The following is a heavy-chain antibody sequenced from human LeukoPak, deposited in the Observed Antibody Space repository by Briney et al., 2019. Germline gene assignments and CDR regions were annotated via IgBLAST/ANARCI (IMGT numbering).Heavy chain of an antibody. V-gene: IGHV4-39*07. J-gene: IGHJ5*02. CDR2: VYYTATT. D-gene: IGHD6-13*01. CDR3: ARDPVAGTGTDT. CDR1: GDSITNINYY. Sequence: SETLSLTCSVSGDSITNINYYWGWIRQPPGKGLEWIATVYYTATTYSNPSLKSRVTISVDSSKNEVSLKVTSVTTADTAVYYCARDPVAGTGTDTWGQGTLVTVSS.